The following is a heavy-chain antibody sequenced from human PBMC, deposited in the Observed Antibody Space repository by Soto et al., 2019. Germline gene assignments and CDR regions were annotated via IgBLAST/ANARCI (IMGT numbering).Heavy chain of an antibody. CDR1: GYTFTGYY. CDR2: INPNSGGT. CDR3: ARVSSSSFWFDP. J-gene: IGHJ5*02. D-gene: IGHD6-6*01. V-gene: IGHV1-2*02. Sequence: ASVKVSCKASGYTFTGYYMHWVRQAPGQGLEWMGWINPNSGGTNYAQKVQDRVTMTSDTSISTAYMELSRLRSDDTAVYYCARVSSSSFWFDPWGQGTLVTVYS.